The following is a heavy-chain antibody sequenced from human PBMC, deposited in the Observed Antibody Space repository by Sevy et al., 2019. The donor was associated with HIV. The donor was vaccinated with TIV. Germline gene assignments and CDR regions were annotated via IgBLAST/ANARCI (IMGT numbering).Heavy chain of an antibody. CDR1: GFTFSDHY. J-gene: IGHJ4*02. CDR2: TRDKADGYTT. Sequence: GGSLRLSCVASGFTFSDHYMEWVRQAPGKGLEWVGRTRDKADGYTTEYAASVKGRFTISRDESKNSLYVQMNSLKTEDTAVYYCATHAGIAAAGRVFDYWGQGTLVTVSS. D-gene: IGHD6-13*01. V-gene: IGHV3-72*01. CDR3: ATHAGIAAAGRVFDY.